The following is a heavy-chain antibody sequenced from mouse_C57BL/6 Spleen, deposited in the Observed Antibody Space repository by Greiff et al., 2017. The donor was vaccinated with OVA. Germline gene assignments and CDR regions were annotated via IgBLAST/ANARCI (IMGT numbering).Heavy chain of an antibody. CDR3: AKGLITTVVPHFDY. J-gene: IGHJ1*03. CDR2: ISYDGSN. V-gene: IGHV3-6*01. CDR1: GYSITSGYY. Sequence: EVQLQESGPGLVKPSQSLSLTCSVTGYSITSGYYWNWIRQFPGNKLEWMGYISYDGSNNYNPSLKNRISITRDTSKNQFFLKLNSVTTEDTATYYCAKGLITTVVPHFDYWGTGTTVTVSS. D-gene: IGHD1-1*01.